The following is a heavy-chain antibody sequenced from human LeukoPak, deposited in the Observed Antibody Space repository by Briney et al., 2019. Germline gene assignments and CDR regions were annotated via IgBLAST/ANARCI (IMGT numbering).Heavy chain of an antibody. CDR1: GGSISSGSYY. V-gene: IGHV4-61*02. Sequence: PSETLSLTCTVSGGSISSGSYYWSWIRQPAGKGLEWIGRIYTSGSTNYNPSLKSRVTISVDTSKNQFSLKLSSVTAADTAVYYCARGPYCSGGSCYRDFDYWGQGTLVTVSS. CDR3: ARGPYCSGGSCYRDFDY. CDR2: IYTSGST. D-gene: IGHD2-15*01. J-gene: IGHJ4*02.